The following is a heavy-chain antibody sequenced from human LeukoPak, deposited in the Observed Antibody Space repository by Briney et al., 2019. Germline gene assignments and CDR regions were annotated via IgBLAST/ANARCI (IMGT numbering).Heavy chain of an antibody. CDR3: AKGRTTVTNPEY. Sequence: PSETLSLTCTVSGVSISSYYWRWIRQPPGKALEGIGYIYYRGSNNYHPSLKSRVTISVDTSKNQFSLKLSSVTAADTAVYYCAKGRTTVTNPEYWGQGTQVTVSS. CDR2: IYYRGSN. CDR1: GVSISSYY. V-gene: IGHV4-59*01. D-gene: IGHD4-17*01. J-gene: IGHJ4*02.